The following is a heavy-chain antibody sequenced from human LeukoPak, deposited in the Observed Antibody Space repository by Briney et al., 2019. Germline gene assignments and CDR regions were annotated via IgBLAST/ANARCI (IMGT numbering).Heavy chain of an antibody. D-gene: IGHD5-18*01. CDR2: INAGNGNT. Sequence: ASVKVSCKASGYTFTSYAMHWVRQAPGQRLEWMGWINAGNGNTKYSQKFQGRVTITRDTSASTAYMELSSLRSEDTAVYYCASSEGPPEIQLPEDYWGQGTLVTVSS. CDR3: ASSEGPPEIQLPEDY. CDR1: GYTFTSYA. V-gene: IGHV1-3*01. J-gene: IGHJ4*02.